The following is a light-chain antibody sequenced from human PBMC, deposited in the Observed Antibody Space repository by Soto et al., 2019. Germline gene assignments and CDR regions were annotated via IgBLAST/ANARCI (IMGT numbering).Light chain of an antibody. CDR1: QTVGSSY. V-gene: IGKV3-20*01. CDR3: QQYGGSPYT. J-gene: IGKJ3*01. CDR2: GAS. Sequence: EIVLTQSPGTLSLSPGERATLSCRASQTVGSSYLAWFQHNPGQPPRLLIYGASSRATGIPDRFSGSGSGIDFTLTISRLEPEDFAVYYCQQYGGSPYTFGPGTKVD.